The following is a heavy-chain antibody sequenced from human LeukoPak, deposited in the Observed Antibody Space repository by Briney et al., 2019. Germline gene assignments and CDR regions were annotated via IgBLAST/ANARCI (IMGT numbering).Heavy chain of an antibody. CDR2: ISSSSSTI. D-gene: IGHD5-12*01. J-gene: IGHJ4*02. CDR1: GFTFSSYS. V-gene: IGHV3-48*01. CDR3: ARPPTRDSPWLRSDIYPFDY. Sequence: GGSLRLSCAASGFTFSSYSMNWVRQAPGKGLEWVSYISSSSSTIYYADSVKGRFTISRDNAKNSLYLQMNSLRAEDTAVYYCARPPTRDSPWLRSDIYPFDYWGQGTLVPVSS.